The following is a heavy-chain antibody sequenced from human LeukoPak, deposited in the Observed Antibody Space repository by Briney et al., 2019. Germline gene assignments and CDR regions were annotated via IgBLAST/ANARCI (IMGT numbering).Heavy chain of an antibody. D-gene: IGHD6-19*01. CDR1: GFTFSSYS. J-gene: IGHJ4*02. CDR2: ISSSGTYK. V-gene: IGHV3-21*01. CDR3: AKGKDSVAGATNDY. Sequence: GGSLRLSCAVSGFTFSSYSMSWVRQASGKGLEWVSSISSSGTYKYYADSVKGRFTISRDNAKNSLCLQMNSLRAEDTAVYYCAKGKDSVAGATNDYWGQGTLVTVSS.